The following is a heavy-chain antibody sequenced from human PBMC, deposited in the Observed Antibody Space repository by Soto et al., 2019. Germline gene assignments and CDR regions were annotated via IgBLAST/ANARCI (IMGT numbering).Heavy chain of an antibody. CDR1: GYTFTSYG. D-gene: IGHD2-15*01. V-gene: IGHV1-18*01. CDR3: ARDLIVVVVAATGSFDY. Sequence: QVQLVQSGAEVKKPGASVKVSCKASGYTFTSYGISWVRQAPGQGLEWMGWISAYNGNTNYAQKLQVRVNMTTDTSTITAYMELRGLRSDDTAVYYCARDLIVVVVAATGSFDYWGQGTLVTVSS. J-gene: IGHJ4*02. CDR2: ISAYNGNT.